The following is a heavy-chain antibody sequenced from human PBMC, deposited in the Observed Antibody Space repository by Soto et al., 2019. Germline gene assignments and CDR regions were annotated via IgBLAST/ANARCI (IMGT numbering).Heavy chain of an antibody. CDR1: GFTFSNYW. CDR3: ARDLIRVYGDSVS. J-gene: IGHJ5*02. Sequence: PGGSLRLSCEASGFTFSNYWMHWVRQAPGKGLVWVSRINGDGSSTNYADSVKGRFTISRDNAKNTLYLQMNSLRAEDTAVYYCARDLIRVYGDSVSWGQGTLVTVSS. V-gene: IGHV3-74*01. CDR2: INGDGSST. D-gene: IGHD4-17*01.